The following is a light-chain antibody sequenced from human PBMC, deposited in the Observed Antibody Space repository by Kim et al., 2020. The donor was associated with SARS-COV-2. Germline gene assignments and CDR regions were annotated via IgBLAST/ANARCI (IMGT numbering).Light chain of an antibody. CDR1: QSISSW. Sequence: DIQMTQSPSTLSASVGDRVTITCRASQSISSWLAWYQQKPGKAPKLLIYNASSIESGVPSRFSGSGSGTEFTLTISSLQPDDFAAYYCQQYNSYPYTFGQGTKLEI. V-gene: IGKV1-5*03. J-gene: IGKJ2*01. CDR3: QQYNSYPYT. CDR2: NAS.